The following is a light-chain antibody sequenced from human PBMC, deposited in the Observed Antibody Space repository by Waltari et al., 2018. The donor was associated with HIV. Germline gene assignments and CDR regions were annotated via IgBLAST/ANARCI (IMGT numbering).Light chain of an antibody. CDR1: VLSRQY. CDR2: RDT. V-gene: IGLV3-25*03. J-gene: IGLJ2*01. Sequence: SYELTQPPSLSVSPGQTAGITCYGDVLSRQYSYWDGQKPGQAPVMVMYRDTERPSGIPGRFSGSKSGTTVTLTIGGVQAEDEADYYCQSGDNSGPHVVFGGGTTLTVL. CDR3: QSGDNSGPHVV.